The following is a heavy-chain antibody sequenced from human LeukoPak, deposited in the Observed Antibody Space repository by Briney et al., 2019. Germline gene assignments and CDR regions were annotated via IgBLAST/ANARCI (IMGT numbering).Heavy chain of an antibody. J-gene: IGHJ4*02. D-gene: IGHD3-22*01. CDR3: ARRYDSSGYYFDY. CDR2: IKQDGSEK. V-gene: IGHV3-7*01. CDR1: GFTFSSYR. Sequence: GGSLRLSCAASGFTFSSYRMSWVRQAPGKGLEWVANIKQDGSEKYYVDSVKGRFTISRDNAKNSLYLQMNSLRAEDTAAYYCARRYDSSGYYFDYWGQGTLVTVSS.